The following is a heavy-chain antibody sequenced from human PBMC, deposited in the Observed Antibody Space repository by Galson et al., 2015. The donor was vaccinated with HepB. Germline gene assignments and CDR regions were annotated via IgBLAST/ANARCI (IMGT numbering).Heavy chain of an antibody. CDR2: ISSNGGST. V-gene: IGHV3-64*01. Sequence: SLRLSCAASGFTFSSYAMHWVRQAPGKGLEYVSAISSNGGSTYYANSVKGRFTISRDNSKNTLYLQMGSLRAEDMAVYYCARASGSYYGSPWFDPWGQGTLVTVSS. CDR3: ARASGSYYGSPWFDP. J-gene: IGHJ5*02. CDR1: GFTFSSYA. D-gene: IGHD1-26*01.